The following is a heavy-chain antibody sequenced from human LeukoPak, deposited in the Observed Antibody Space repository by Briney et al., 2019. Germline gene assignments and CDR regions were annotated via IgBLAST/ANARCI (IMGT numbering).Heavy chain of an antibody. J-gene: IGHJ3*02. CDR2: ISAYNGNT. CDR1: GYTFTSYG. CDR3: ASIYDSSGGENAFDI. D-gene: IGHD3-22*01. Sequence: ASVKVSCKASGYTFTSYGISWVRQAPGQGLEWMGWISAYNGNTNYAQKFQGRVTMTRDMSTSTVYMELSSLRSEDTAVYYCASIYDSSGGENAFDIWGQGTMVTVSS. V-gene: IGHV1-18*01.